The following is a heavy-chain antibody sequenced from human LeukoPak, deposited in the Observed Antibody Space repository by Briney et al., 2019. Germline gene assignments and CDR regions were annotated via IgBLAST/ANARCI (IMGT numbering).Heavy chain of an antibody. CDR2: IYYSGST. CDR3: ARARYYDFWSGYYYNWFDP. D-gene: IGHD3-3*01. J-gene: IGHJ5*02. CDR1: GGSISSYY. Sequence: PSETLSLTCTVSGGSISSYYWSWIRQPPGKGLEWIGYIYYSGSTNYNPSLKSQVTISVDTSKNQFSLKLSSVTAADTAVYYCARARYYDFWSGYYYNWFDPWGQGTLVTVSS. V-gene: IGHV4-59*01.